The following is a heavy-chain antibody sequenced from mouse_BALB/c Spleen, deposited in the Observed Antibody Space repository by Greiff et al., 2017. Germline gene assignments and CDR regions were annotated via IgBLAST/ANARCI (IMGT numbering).Heavy chain of an antibody. CDR3: NAGSSGYGADY. D-gene: IGHD3-1*01. CDR2: IFPGDGST. Sequence: VQLQQSGAELVKPGASVKLSCKASGYTFTSYDINWVRQRPEQGLEWIGWIFPGDGSTKYNEKFKGKATLTTDKSSSTAYMQLSRLTSEDTAVYYCNAGSSGYGADYWGQGTTLTVSS. J-gene: IGHJ2*01. CDR1: GYTFTSYD. V-gene: IGHV1-85*01.